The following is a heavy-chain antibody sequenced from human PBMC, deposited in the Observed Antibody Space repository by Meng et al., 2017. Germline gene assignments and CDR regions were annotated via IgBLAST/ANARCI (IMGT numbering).Heavy chain of an antibody. CDR3: ATRGNPYLDC. J-gene: IGHJ4*02. Sequence: QGPLVQSGAEVKKPGASVKVSCNASAHTLSSDGFAWVRQAPGQGLEWMGWINAYNGYTDYAQKFLGRVTLTTDTSTNTGYMELRSLTSDDTAVYYCATRGNPYLDCWGQGTLVTVSS. CDR2: INAYNGYT. CDR1: AHTLSSDG. V-gene: IGHV1-18*01.